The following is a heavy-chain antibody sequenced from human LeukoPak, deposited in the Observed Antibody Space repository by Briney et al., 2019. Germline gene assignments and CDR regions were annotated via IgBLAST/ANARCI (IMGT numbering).Heavy chain of an antibody. Sequence: PGGSLRLSCAASGFTVSSNYMSWVRQAPGKGLEWVSVIYSGGSTYYADSVKGRFTISRDNSKNTLYLQMNSLRAEDTAVYYCARPLEGYSGSGSWYFDYWGQGTLVTVSS. CDR2: IYSGGST. CDR3: ARPLEGYSGSGSWYFDY. J-gene: IGHJ4*02. V-gene: IGHV3-66*04. D-gene: IGHD3-10*01. CDR1: GFTVSSNY.